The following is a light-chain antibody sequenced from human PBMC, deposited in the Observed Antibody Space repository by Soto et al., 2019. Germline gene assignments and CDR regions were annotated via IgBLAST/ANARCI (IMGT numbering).Light chain of an antibody. V-gene: IGKV3-20*01. CDR2: DAS. Sequence: EIVLTQSPATLSLSPGERATLSCRASQSVSSNLAWYQQKPGQAPSLVIYDASGMAAGIRARFSGSGSGTEFTLTISRLDAEDFAVYYCQRYGGFGQGTKVDIK. J-gene: IGKJ1*01. CDR3: QRYGG. CDR1: QSVSSN.